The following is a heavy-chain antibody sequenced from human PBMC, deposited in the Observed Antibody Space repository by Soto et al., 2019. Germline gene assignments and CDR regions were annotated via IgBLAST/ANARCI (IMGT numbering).Heavy chain of an antibody. CDR1: GGRIRSDGRY. CDR3: ARVKCTPHRYFYYYGLDV. CDR2: SDHSGAT. J-gene: IGHJ6*02. Sequence: SETVGLTCTVSGGRIRSDGRYWTWIRQHTVRGLEWMGHSDHSGATQYNPSLRSRIRISIDTSKSLFSLRLSSVTAAGTAMYYCARVKCTPHRYFYYYGLDVWGQGTAVTLSS. V-gene: IGHV4-31*03.